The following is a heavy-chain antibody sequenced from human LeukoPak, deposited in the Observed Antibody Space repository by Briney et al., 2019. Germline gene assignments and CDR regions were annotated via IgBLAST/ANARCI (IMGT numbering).Heavy chain of an antibody. V-gene: IGHV1-2*02. J-gene: IGHJ4*02. CDR1: GGSFPVYY. CDR2: INPNSGGT. Sequence: VSCHASGGSFPVYYMHWVRRAPGQGLEWMAWINPNSGGTYYAQNFHDRITMTRDTSISTAYMELSRLRSDDTAIYYCARANALYCSSTSCLFDYWGQGTLVTVSS. CDR3: ARANALYCSSTSCLFDY. D-gene: IGHD2-2*01.